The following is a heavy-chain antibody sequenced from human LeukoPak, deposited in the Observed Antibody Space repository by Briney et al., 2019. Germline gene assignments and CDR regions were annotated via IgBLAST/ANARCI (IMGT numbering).Heavy chain of an antibody. CDR2: IYQSGST. V-gene: IGHV4-30-2*01. CDR1: GGSISSGGYY. J-gene: IGHJ6*03. D-gene: IGHD2-2*01. CDR3: ARDYLERYCSSTSCPYYYYMDV. Sequence: PSETLSLTCTVSGGSISSGGYYWSWIRRPPGKGLEWIGYIYQSGSTYYNPSLKSRVTISMDRSKNQFSLRLSSVTAADTAVYFCARDYLERYCSSTSCPYYYYMDVWGKGTTVTVSS.